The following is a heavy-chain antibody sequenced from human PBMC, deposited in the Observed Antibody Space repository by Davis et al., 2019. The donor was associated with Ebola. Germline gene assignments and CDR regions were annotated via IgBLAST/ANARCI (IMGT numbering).Heavy chain of an antibody. J-gene: IGHJ4*02. Sequence: PGGSLRLSCAASGFTFDDYAMHWVRQAPGKGLEWVSAISGSGGSTYYADSVKGRFTISRDNSKNTLYLQMNSLRAEDTAVYYCAKSGGEYQLLNSMDYWGQGTLVTVSS. CDR2: ISGSGGST. D-gene: IGHD2-2*01. CDR3: AKSGGEYQLLNSMDY. CDR1: GFTFDDYA. V-gene: IGHV3-23*01.